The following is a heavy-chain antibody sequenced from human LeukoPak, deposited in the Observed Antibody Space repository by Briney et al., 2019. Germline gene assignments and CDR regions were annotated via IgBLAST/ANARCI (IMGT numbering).Heavy chain of an antibody. CDR1: GFTFSRYA. Sequence: PGGSLRLSCAASGFTFSRYAMHWVRQAPGKGLEWVAVIWSDGSNKYYADSVKGRFTISRDNSKNTLFLQMNSLRAEDTAVYYCVKDWDYWGQGTLVTVSS. V-gene: IGHV3-33*06. J-gene: IGHJ4*02. CDR3: VKDWDY. CDR2: IWSDGSNK.